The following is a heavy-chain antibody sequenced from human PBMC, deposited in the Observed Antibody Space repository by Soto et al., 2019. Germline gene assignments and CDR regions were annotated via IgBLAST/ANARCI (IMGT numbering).Heavy chain of an antibody. CDR1: GITFSRHA. Sequence: EVQLLESGGGLVQPGGSLRLSCAASGITFSRHAMSWVRQAPGKGLEWVSIISGSGESTDYADSVKGRFTISRDNSKTTVYLQMNSLRPEDTAVYYCAKDPYDSDVLEYWGQGTLVTVSS. CDR2: ISGSGEST. J-gene: IGHJ4*02. D-gene: IGHD3-22*01. V-gene: IGHV3-23*01. CDR3: AKDPYDSDVLEY.